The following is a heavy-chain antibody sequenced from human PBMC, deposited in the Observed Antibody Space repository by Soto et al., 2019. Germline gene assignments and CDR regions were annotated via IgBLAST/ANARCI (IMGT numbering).Heavy chain of an antibody. CDR2: IHYTGST. J-gene: IGHJ6*02. V-gene: IGHV4-31*03. Sequence: SETLSLTCTVSGGSIRSGGYYWTWIRQHPGKCLEWIGYIHYTGSTYYNPSLRSRVTISEDTSKNQFSLKLSSVTAADTAVYYWTRDPTSAMDVWGQAITVTVSS. CDR1: GGSIRSGGYY. D-gene: IGHD1-1*01. CDR3: TRDPTSAMDV.